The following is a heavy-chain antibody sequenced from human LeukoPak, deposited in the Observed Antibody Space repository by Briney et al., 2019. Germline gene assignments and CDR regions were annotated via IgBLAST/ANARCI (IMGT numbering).Heavy chain of an antibody. J-gene: IGHJ6*03. Sequence: ASVKGSCKASGYTFTSYGISWVRQAPGQGLEWMGWISAYNGNTNYAQKFQGRVTMTRDTFISTAYMELSRLRSDDTAVYYCARGPTVTTDYYYYYYMDVWGKGTTVTVSS. CDR3: ARGPTVTTDYYYYYYMDV. D-gene: IGHD4-17*01. CDR1: GYTFTSYG. CDR2: ISAYNGNT. V-gene: IGHV1-18*01.